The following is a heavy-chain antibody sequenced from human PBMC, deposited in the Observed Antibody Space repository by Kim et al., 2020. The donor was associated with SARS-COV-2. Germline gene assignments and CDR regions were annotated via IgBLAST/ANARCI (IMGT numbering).Heavy chain of an antibody. CDR2: IYYSGST. Sequence: SETLSLTCTVSGGSISSSSYYWGWIRQPPGKGLEWIGSIYYSGSTYYNPSLKSRVTISVDTSKNQFSLKLSSVTAADTAVYYCARVKVVPAAMYDYWGQGTLVTVSS. CDR1: GGSISSSSYY. CDR3: ARVKVVPAAMYDY. J-gene: IGHJ4*02. D-gene: IGHD2-2*01. V-gene: IGHV4-39*01.